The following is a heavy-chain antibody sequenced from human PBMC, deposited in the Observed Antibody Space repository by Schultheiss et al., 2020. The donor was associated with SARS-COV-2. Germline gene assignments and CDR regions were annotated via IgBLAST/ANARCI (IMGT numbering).Heavy chain of an antibody. J-gene: IGHJ2*01. CDR3: ARDGGGNSAYWYFDL. CDR2: IGTAGDT. V-gene: IGHV3-13*01. Sequence: GGSLRLSCAASGFTFSSYDMHWVRQATGKGLEWVSAIGTAGDTYYPGSVKGRFTISRDNSKNTLYLQMGSLRAEDMAVYYCARDGGGNSAYWYFDLWGRGTLVTVSS. D-gene: IGHD4-23*01. CDR1: GFTFSSYD.